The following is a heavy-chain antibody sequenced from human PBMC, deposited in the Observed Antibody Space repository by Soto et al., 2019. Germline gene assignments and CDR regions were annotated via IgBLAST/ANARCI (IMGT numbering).Heavy chain of an antibody. CDR1: GFTFSSYW. V-gene: IGHV3-7*01. Sequence: PVGSLRLSCAASGFTFSSYWMSWVRQAPGKGLEWVANIKQDGSEKYYVDSVKGRFTISRDNAKNSLYLQMNSLRAEDTAVYYCARDPGLYYYDSSGYPDYWGQGTLVTVSS. J-gene: IGHJ4*02. CDR3: ARDPGLYYYDSSGYPDY. D-gene: IGHD3-22*01. CDR2: IKQDGSEK.